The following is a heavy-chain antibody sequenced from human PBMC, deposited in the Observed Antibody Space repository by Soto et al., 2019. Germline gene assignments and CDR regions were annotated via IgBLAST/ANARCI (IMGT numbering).Heavy chain of an antibody. Sequence: QVQLVESGGGVVQPGRSLRLSCAGSGFMFGDHGMHWVRQAPGKGLEWVAVIGFDGNNIYYADSVKGRFIISRDNSKSTFYLTMNSLEPGDTAVYYWSNNFFRISAGHWGQGTLGTVSS. V-gene: IGHV3-33*08. CDR2: IGFDGNNI. J-gene: IGHJ1*01. CDR3: SNNFFRISAGH. CDR1: GFMFGDHG.